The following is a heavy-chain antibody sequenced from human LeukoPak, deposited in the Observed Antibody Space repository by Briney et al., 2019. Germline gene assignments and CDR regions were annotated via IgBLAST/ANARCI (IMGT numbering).Heavy chain of an antibody. V-gene: IGHV1-2*02. CDR2: INPNSGGT. Sequence: ASVKVSCKASGYTFTGYYVHWVRQAPGQGLEWMGWINPNSGGTNYAQKFQGRVTMTRDTSISTAYMELSRLRSDDTAVYYCARDHQVDIVATHWSYYYYYGMDVWGQGTTVTVSS. D-gene: IGHD5-12*01. CDR1: GYTFTGYY. J-gene: IGHJ6*02. CDR3: ARDHQVDIVATHWSYYYYYGMDV.